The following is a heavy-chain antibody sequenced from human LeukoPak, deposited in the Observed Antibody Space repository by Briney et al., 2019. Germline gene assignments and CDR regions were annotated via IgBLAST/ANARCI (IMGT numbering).Heavy chain of an antibody. D-gene: IGHD5-24*01. Sequence: QSGGSLRLSCAASGFTFSNYWVTWVRQAPGKGLEWVANIKEDGSKKYYADSVKGRFTISRDNSKNTLYLQMNSLRAEDTAVYYCARDRRPGDGYKYTPLDYWGQGTLVTVSS. CDR3: ARDRRPGDGYKYTPLDY. CDR2: IKEDGSKK. V-gene: IGHV3-7*01. CDR1: GFTFSNYW. J-gene: IGHJ4*02.